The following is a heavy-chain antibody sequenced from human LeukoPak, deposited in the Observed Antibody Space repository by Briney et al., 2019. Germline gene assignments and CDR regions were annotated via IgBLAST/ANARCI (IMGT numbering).Heavy chain of an antibody. CDR3: ARAAGDSPPYYYYMDV. CDR2: IYTSGST. Sequence: PSQTLSLTCAVSGGSISSGSYYWTWIRHPAGKGLEWIGRIYTSGSTNYNPSLKSRVTISVEPSKNQFSLKLSSVAAADTAVYYCARAAGDSPPYYYYMDVWGKGTTVTVSS. CDR1: GGSISSGSYY. J-gene: IGHJ6*03. D-gene: IGHD3-10*01. V-gene: IGHV4-61*02.